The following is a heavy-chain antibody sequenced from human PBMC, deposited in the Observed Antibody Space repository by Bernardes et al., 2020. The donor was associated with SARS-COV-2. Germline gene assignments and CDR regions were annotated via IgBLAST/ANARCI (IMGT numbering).Heavy chain of an antibody. CDR2: IKEDGREK. V-gene: IGHV3-7*01. CDR1: GFKFYNFY. D-gene: IGHD6-6*01. Sequence: GGSLRLSCSASGFKFYNFYMSWVRQAPGKGLEWVASIKEDGREKYYSDSVRGRFTISRDNDKKSLFLQMNSLRAEDTAVYYCARESRYSSSSFILDYWGQGTLVTVSS. CDR3: ARESRYSSSSFILDY. J-gene: IGHJ4*02.